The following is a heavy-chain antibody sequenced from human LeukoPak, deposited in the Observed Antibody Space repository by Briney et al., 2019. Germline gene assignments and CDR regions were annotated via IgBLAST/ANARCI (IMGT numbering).Heavy chain of an antibody. CDR1: GGSFSTTT. CDR2: ITPIFRTP. Sequence: SVKVSCKASGGSFSTTTINWVRQAPGQGLEWMGGITPIFRTPNYARKFQGRVTITAVESMSTAYMELSSLRSGDTAVYYCARDLRYFDYWGQGTLVTVSS. J-gene: IGHJ4*02. CDR3: ARDLRYFDY. V-gene: IGHV1-69*13.